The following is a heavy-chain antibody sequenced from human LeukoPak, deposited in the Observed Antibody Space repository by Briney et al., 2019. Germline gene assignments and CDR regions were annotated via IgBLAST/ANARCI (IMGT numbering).Heavy chain of an antibody. Sequence: WASVKVSCKVSGYTLTELSMHWVRRAPGKGLEWMGGFDPEDGETIYAQKFQGRVTMTEDTSTDTAYMGLSSLRSEDTAVYYCATVTVSDYLGMYYFDYWGQGTLVTVSS. CDR1: GYTLTELS. J-gene: IGHJ4*02. CDR2: FDPEDGET. V-gene: IGHV1-24*01. D-gene: IGHD1-20*01. CDR3: ATVTVSDYLGMYYFDY.